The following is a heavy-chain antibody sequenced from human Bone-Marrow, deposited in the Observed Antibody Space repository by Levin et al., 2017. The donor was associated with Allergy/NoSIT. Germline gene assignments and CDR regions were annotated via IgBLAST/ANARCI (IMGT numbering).Heavy chain of an antibody. CDR3: ARVGCGITMVQGVDY. CDR1: GFTFSSYW. CDR2: IKQDGSEK. V-gene: IGHV3-7*03. Sequence: GSLRLSCAASGFTFSSYWMSWVRQAPGKGLEWVANIKQDGSEKYYVDSVKGRFTISRDNAKNSLYLQMNSLRAEDTAVYYCARVGCGITMVQGVDYWGQGTLVTVSS. D-gene: IGHD3-10*01. J-gene: IGHJ4*02.